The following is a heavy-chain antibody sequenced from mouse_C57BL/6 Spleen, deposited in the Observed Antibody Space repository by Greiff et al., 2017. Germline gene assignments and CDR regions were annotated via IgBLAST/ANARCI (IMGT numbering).Heavy chain of an antibody. V-gene: IGHV5-9-1*02. CDR1: GFTFSSYA. CDR2: ISSGGDYI. D-gene: IGHD2-3*01. CDR3: TREDDGYPLTKRYFDV. Sequence: EVMLVESGEGLVKPGGSLKLSCAASGFTFSSYAMSWVRQTPEKRLEWVAYISSGGDYIYYADTVKGRFTISRDNARNTLYLQMSSLKSEDTAMXYCTREDDGYPLTKRYFDVWGTGTTVTVSS. J-gene: IGHJ1*03.